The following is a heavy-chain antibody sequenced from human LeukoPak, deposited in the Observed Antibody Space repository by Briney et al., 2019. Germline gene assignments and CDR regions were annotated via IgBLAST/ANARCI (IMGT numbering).Heavy chain of an antibody. D-gene: IGHD5-12*01. CDR2: ISAYSGDT. Sequence: EASVKVSCKASGYTFTRYGISWVRQAPGQGLEWMGWISAYSGDTKYAQKFQGRVTMTTDTSTSTAYMELRSLRSDDTAVYYCAGVYSGSDYWGQGTLVTVSS. CDR3: AGVYSGSDY. CDR1: GYTFTRYG. V-gene: IGHV1-18*04. J-gene: IGHJ4*02.